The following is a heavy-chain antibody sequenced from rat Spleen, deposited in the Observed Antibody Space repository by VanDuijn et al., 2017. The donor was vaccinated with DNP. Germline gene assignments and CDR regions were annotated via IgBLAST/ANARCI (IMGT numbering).Heavy chain of an antibody. Sequence: QVQLQQSGAELAKPGSSVQISCQASGYTFTNYYIGWIEETTGQGLDYIGYINTGSGGTNYNEKFKGKATLTVDKSSNTAFMQLSSLTPDDSAVYYCARSEQLRGFAYWGQGTLVTVSS. D-gene: IGHD1-10*01. J-gene: IGHJ3*01. CDR1: GYTFTNYY. CDR2: INTGSGGT. CDR3: ARSEQLRGFAY. V-gene: IGHV1-43*01.